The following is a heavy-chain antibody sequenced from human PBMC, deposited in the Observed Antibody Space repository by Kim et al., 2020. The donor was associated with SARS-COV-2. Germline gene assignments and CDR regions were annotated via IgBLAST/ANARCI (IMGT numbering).Heavy chain of an antibody. J-gene: IGHJ4*02. CDR3: VRGEWERYFDY. CDR2: IYYSGST. Sequence: SETLSLTCTVSGGSISSSSYYWGWIRQPPGKGLEWIGSIYYSGSTYYNPSLKSRVTISVDTSKNQFSLKLSSVTAADTAVYYCVRGEWERYFDYWGQGTLVTVSS. V-gene: IGHV4-39*01. D-gene: IGHD1-26*01. CDR1: GGSISSSSYY.